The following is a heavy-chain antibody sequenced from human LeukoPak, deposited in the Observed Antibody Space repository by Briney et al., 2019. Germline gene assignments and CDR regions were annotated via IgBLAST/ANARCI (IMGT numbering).Heavy chain of an antibody. V-gene: IGHV3-30*18. CDR2: ISYDGSNE. CDR1: GFTFSSYG. D-gene: IGHD4-17*01. J-gene: IGHJ2*01. Sequence: GGSLRLSCAASGFTFSSYGMHWVRQAPGKGLEWVAVISYDGSNEYYADSVEGRFTISRDNSKNTLYLQMNSLRAEDTAVYYCAKAYDYGDYVGGRQNWYFALWGRGTLVTVSS. CDR3: AKAYDYGDYVGGRQNWYFAL.